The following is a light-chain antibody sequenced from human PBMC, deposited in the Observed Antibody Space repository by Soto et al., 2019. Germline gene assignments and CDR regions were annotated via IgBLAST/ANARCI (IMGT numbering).Light chain of an antibody. CDR3: LQDYSWPWT. J-gene: IGKJ1*01. Sequence: AIQMTQSPSSLSASVGDRLTITCRASQDVRNYVGWYQQKPGKAPKFLIYGAFSLETGIPSRFSGSGYGTEFTLTINSLLPEDLATYFCLQDYSWPWTFDQGTKVEV. CDR2: GAF. CDR1: QDVRNY. V-gene: IGKV1-6*01.